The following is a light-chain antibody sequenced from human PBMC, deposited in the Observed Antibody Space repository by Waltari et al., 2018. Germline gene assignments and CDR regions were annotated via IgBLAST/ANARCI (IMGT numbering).Light chain of an antibody. CDR2: KND. CDR1: SSNTAVNS. CDR3: ATRDDTFNGPV. J-gene: IGLJ3*02. Sequence: QSVLTQPPSVSGTPGQRVTIPCSGTSSNTAVNSVTWYHQLPGAAPKLLIYKNDQRPSGVPDRFSGSRSGTSASLAISGLQSEDEADFYCATRDDTFNGPVFGGGTKLTVL. V-gene: IGLV1-44*01.